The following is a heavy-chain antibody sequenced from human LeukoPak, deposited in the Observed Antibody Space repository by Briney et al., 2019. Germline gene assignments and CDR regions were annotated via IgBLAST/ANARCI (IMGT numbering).Heavy chain of an antibody. V-gene: IGHV3-21*01. CDR2: ISSGSSYI. CDR3: ARRYDFWSGYYTDYFDY. CDR1: GFTFSNYY. D-gene: IGHD3-3*01. Sequence: GGSLRLSCAASGFTFSNYYMNWVRQAPGKGLEWVSSISSGSSYIYYADSLKGRFTISRDNAKNSLYLQMNSLRAEDTAVYYCARRYDFWSGYYTDYFDYWGQGTLVTVSS. J-gene: IGHJ4*02.